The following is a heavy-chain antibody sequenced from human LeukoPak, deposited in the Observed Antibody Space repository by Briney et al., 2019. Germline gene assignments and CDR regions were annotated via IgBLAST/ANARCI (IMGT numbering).Heavy chain of an antibody. V-gene: IGHV3-30*04. CDR3: ARDRGSPNSYGDSIDY. D-gene: IGHD4-17*01. J-gene: IGHJ4*02. CDR2: ISDDGRNK. Sequence: GGSLRLACAASGFTFGNYAMHWVRQPPGKGLEWVAAISDDGRNKYYADSMRGRFTISRDNSKNTLFLQMNSLRVEDTAVYYCARDRGSPNSYGDSIDYWGRGTLVPVSS. CDR1: GFTFGNYA.